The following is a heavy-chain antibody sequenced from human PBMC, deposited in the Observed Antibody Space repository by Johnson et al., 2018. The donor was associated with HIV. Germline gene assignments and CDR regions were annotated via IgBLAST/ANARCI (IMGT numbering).Heavy chain of an antibody. V-gene: IGHV3-7*05. J-gene: IGHJ3*02. D-gene: IGHD2-8*01. CDR1: GFTFSSYW. CDR2: IKQDGSEK. Sequence: VQLVESGGGLVQPGGSLRLSCAASGFTFSSYWMSWVRQAPGKGLEWVANIKQDGSEKYYVDSVKGRFTISRDNAKNSLYLQMNRLRAEDTAVYYCARALGLEVCAFDIWGQGTMVTVSS. CDR3: ARALGLEVCAFDI.